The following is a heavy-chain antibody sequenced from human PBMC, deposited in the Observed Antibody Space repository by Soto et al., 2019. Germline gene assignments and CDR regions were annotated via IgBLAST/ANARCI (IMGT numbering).Heavy chain of an antibody. V-gene: IGHV4-4*07. J-gene: IGHJ4*02. CDR3: ARERRYSGYVLFDY. D-gene: IGHD5-12*01. CDR2: IYTSGST. Sequence: PSETLSLTSTVSGGSISSYYRSWIRQPAGRGLEWIGRIYTSGSTNYNPSLKSRVTMSVDTSKNQFSLKLSSVTAADTAVYYCARERRYSGYVLFDYWGQGTLVTVSS. CDR1: GGSISSYY.